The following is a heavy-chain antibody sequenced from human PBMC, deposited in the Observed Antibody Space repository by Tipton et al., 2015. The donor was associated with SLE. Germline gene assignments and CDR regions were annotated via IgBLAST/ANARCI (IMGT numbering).Heavy chain of an antibody. CDR2: IYYSGST. V-gene: IGHV4-59*01. Sequence: TLSLTCTVSGGSISSYYWSWIRQPPGKGLEWIGYIYYSGSTNYNPSLKSRVTISVDTSKKQFSLKLSSVTAADTSVYYCARVVKGISWYWFDPWGQGPLFTVSS. D-gene: IGHD6-13*01. CDR3: ARVVKGISWYWFDP. J-gene: IGHJ5*02. CDR1: GGSISSYY.